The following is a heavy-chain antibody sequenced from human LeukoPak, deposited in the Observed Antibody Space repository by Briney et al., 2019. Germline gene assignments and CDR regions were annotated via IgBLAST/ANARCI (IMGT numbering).Heavy chain of an antibody. J-gene: IGHJ4*02. CDR2: ISGSGGST. V-gene: IGHV3-23*01. CDR1: GFTFSSYA. Sequence: GGSLRLSCAASGFTFSSYAMSWVRQAPGKGLEWVSAISGSGGSTYYADSVKGRFTISRDNSKNTLYLQTNSLRAEDTAVYYCAKDSWYYGSGSTSAIDYWGQGTLVTVSS. D-gene: IGHD3-10*01. CDR3: AKDSWYYGSGSTSAIDY.